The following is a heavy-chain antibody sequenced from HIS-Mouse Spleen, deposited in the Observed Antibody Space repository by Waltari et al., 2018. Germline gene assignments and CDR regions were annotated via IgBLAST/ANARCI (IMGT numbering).Heavy chain of an antibody. J-gene: IGHJ4*02. Sequence: QVQLVESGGGVVQPGRSLRLSCAASGFTFSSYAMHWVRQAAGKGVSGGAVIANDGSNNSKAEAVKGRFTNSRDNCKKTLYLQMTSLRADETAVYYCAKDRGSPLYLDYWGQGTLVTVSS. CDR3: AKDRGSPLYLDY. CDR2: IANDGSNN. CDR1: GFTFSSYA. V-gene: IGHV3-30*18. D-gene: IGHD1-26*01.